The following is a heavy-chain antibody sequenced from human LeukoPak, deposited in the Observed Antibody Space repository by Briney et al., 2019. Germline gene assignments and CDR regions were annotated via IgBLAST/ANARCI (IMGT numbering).Heavy chain of an antibody. CDR3: ARRLRHYYDSSGYSTPYYFDY. J-gene: IGHJ4*02. Sequence: GESLKIPCKGSGYSFANYWIGWVRQMPGKGLEWMGIIYPSDSQTRYSPSFQGQVTISVDKSISTAFLQWSSLQASDTAICYCARRLRHYYDSSGYSTPYYFDYWGQGTLVTVSS. D-gene: IGHD3-22*01. V-gene: IGHV5-51*01. CDR2: IYPSDSQT. CDR1: GYSFANYW.